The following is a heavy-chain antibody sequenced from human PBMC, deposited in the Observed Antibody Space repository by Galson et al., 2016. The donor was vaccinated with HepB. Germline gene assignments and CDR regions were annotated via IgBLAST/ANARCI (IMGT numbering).Heavy chain of an antibody. CDR3: AGQTTVTITEPNNWYFDL. D-gene: IGHD4-17*01. CDR1: GGTFSSYV. V-gene: IGHV1-69*13. Sequence: SVKVSCKASGGTFSSYVISWVRQAPGQGLEWMGGIIPMFETPSYAQNFQGRVMITADESTSTAYMELSSLTSEDTAIYFCAGQTTVTITEPNNWYFDLWGRGTLVTVSS. CDR2: IIPMFETP. J-gene: IGHJ2*01.